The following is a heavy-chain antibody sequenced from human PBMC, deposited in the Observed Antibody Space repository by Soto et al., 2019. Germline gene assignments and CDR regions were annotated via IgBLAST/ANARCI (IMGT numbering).Heavy chain of an antibody. Sequence: QVQLVQSGAEVKKPGSSVKVSCKASGGTFSSYAISWVRQAPGQGLEWMGGIIPIFGTANYAQKFQGRVTITADESTSTAYMELSSLRSEDTAVYYCPRDPLDDTAMGEKFDYWGQGTLVTVSS. CDR3: PRDPLDDTAMGEKFDY. J-gene: IGHJ4*02. D-gene: IGHD5-18*01. CDR2: IIPIFGTA. V-gene: IGHV1-69*12. CDR1: GGTFSSYA.